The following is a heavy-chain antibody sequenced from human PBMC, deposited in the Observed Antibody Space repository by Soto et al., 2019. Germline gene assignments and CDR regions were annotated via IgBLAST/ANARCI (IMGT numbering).Heavy chain of an antibody. Sequence: LRLSCAASGFTFSSNYMSWVRQAPGKGLELIGCIYYSGSTYYNKSLKSRVTISVDTSKNQCSLKLSSVTAADTAVYYCDRVTNLKPSHYDFWSGPDLLYYYYGMYXWGQGTTVTVS. J-gene: IGHJ6*02. CDR1: GFTFSSNY. CDR2: IYYSGST. CDR3: DRVTNLKPSHYDFWSGPDLLYYYYGMYX. V-gene: IGHV4-30-4*08. D-gene: IGHD3-3*01.